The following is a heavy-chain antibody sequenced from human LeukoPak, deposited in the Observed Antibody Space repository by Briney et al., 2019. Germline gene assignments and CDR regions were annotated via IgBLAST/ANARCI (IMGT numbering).Heavy chain of an antibody. V-gene: IGHV3-30*04. CDR1: GFTFSSYA. CDR3: ARATAFRGQWLVPDY. J-gene: IGHJ4*02. CDR2: ISYDGSNK. Sequence: GGSLRLSCAASGFTFSSYAMHWVRQAPGKGLEWVAVISYDGSNKYYAESVKGRFTISRDNSKNTLYLQMNSLRAEDPAVYYFARATAFRGQWLVPDYWGQGTLVTVSS. D-gene: IGHD6-19*01.